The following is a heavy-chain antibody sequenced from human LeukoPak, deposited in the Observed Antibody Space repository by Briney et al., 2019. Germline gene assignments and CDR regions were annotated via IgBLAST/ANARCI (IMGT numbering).Heavy chain of an antibody. CDR2: ISGSGGST. CDR3: AKSSYYDTSGSYREYYFDY. V-gene: IGHV3-23*01. J-gene: IGHJ4*02. CDR1: RFAFSNYG. Sequence: GGSLRLSCAVSRFAFSNYGMSWVSQAPGKGLEWVSAISGSGGSTYYADSVKGRFTISRDNSKNTLYLQMNSLRAEDTALYYCAKSSYYDTSGSYREYYFDYWGQGALVTVSS. D-gene: IGHD3-22*01.